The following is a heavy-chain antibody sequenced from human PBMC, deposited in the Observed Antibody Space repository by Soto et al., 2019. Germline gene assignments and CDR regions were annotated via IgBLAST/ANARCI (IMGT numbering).Heavy chain of an antibody. J-gene: IGHJ4*02. D-gene: IGHD7-27*01. V-gene: IGHV1-46*01. CDR2: INPSGGCT. CDR1: GYTFTSYY. Sequence: QVQLVQSGAEVKKPGASVKVSCKASGYTFTSYYMHWVRQAPGQGLEWMGIINPSGGCTSYAQKFQGRVTMTRDTSTSTVYMELSSLRSEDTAVYYCARGGEMATNPEKLGLLDYWGQGTLVTVSS. CDR3: ARGGEMATNPEKLGLLDY.